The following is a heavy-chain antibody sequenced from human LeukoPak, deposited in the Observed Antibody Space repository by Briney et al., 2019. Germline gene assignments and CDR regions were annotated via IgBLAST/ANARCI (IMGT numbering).Heavy chain of an antibody. D-gene: IGHD3-9*01. V-gene: IGHV1-2*02. Sequence: ASVKVSCKASGYTFTGYYIHWVRQAPGQGLEWMGWINPYNGGTIYAQKFQGRVTMTLDTSILTAYMAPSRLRSDDTAVYYCARRETYYDILTGYYFDYWGQGTLVTVSS. CDR3: ARRETYYDILTGYYFDY. CDR1: GYTFTGYY. J-gene: IGHJ4*02. CDR2: INPYNGGT.